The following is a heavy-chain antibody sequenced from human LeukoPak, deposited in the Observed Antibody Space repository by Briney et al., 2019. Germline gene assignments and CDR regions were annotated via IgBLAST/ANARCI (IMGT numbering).Heavy chain of an antibody. CDR1: GGSFSGYY. J-gene: IGHJ5*02. CDR3: ARSFGDRSGYFPQPLSFDP. Sequence: KASETLSLTCAVYGGSFSGYYWSWIRQPPGKGLEWIGEINHSGSTNYNPSLKSRVTISVDTSKNQFSLKLSSVTAADTAVYYCARSFGDRSGYFPQPLSFDPWGQGTLVAVSS. CDR2: INHSGST. V-gene: IGHV4-34*01. D-gene: IGHD3-22*01.